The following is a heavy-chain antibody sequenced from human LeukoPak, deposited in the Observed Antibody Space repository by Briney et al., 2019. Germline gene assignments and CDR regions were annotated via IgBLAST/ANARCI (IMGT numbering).Heavy chain of an antibody. D-gene: IGHD2-8*02. CDR2: ISDIGSI. J-gene: IGHJ4*02. CDR3: AGHHPRNTVDF. CDR1: GGSISSGGYS. V-gene: IGHV4-30-4*07. Sequence: SQTLSLTCDVSGGSISSGGYSWSWIRQPPGKGLEWIAYISDIGSINYNPSLKSRVTISLETSKSQFSLKLSSVTAADTAVYYCAGHHPRNTVDFWGQGTLVTVSS.